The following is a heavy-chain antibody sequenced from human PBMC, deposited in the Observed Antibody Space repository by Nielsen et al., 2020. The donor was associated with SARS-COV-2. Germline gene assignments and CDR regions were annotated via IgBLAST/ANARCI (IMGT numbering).Heavy chain of an antibody. J-gene: IGHJ4*02. CDR3: ARLRDDGYYFDTGPYDY. Sequence: GGSLRLSCAASGFTLSRYWMHWVRRGPGRGLVWVSRINNDGSRTSYADSVKGRFTISRDNAKNTVYLQMNSLRAEDTAVYYCARLRDDGYYFDTGPYDYWGQGTPVNVSS. D-gene: IGHD2/OR15-2a*01. V-gene: IGHV3-74*01. CDR2: INNDGSRT. CDR1: GFTLSRYW.